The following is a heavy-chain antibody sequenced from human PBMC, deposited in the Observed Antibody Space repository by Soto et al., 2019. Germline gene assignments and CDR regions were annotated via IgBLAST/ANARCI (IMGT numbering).Heavy chain of an antibody. CDR3: ARSPRRDYDFWSGYYTANWFDP. V-gene: IGHV4-59*01. J-gene: IGHJ5*02. Sequence: SETLSLTCTVSGGSISSYYWSWIRQPPGKGLEWIGYIYYSGSTNYNPSLKSRVTISVDTSKNQFSLKLSSVTAADTAVYYCARSPRRDYDFWSGYYTANWFDPWGQGTLVTVSS. D-gene: IGHD3-3*01. CDR1: GGSISSYY. CDR2: IYYSGST.